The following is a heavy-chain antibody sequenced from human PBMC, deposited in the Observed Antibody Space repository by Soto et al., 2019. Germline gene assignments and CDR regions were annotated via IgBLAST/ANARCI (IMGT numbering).Heavy chain of an antibody. CDR1: GFTFSSYW. V-gene: IGHV3-74*01. CDR2: INSDGSST. Sequence: PGGSLRLSCAASGFTFSSYWMHWVRQAPGKGLVWVSRINSDGSSTSYADPVKGRFTISRDNAKNTLYLQMNSLRAEDTAVYYCARDHVVSRNWFDPWGQGTLVTVSS. CDR3: ARDHVVSRNWFDP. D-gene: IGHD2-21*01. J-gene: IGHJ5*02.